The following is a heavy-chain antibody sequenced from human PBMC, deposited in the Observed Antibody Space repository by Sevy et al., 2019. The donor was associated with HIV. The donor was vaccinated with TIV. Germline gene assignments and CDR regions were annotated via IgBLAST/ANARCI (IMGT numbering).Heavy chain of an antibody. Sequence: GGSLRLSCAASGFSLTTSDMHWVRQAPGKGLEWVAYVRNDGSNKYYADSVRDRFTISRDSPKNTHYLQMNSLRDDDTAIYYCARGRKTTEEWLEELDYYYGLDVWGQGTTGTVSS. CDR1: GFSLTTSD. J-gene: IGHJ6*02. D-gene: IGHD2-8*01. CDR2: VRNDGSNK. V-gene: IGHV3-30*02. CDR3: ARGRKTTEEWLEELDYYYGLDV.